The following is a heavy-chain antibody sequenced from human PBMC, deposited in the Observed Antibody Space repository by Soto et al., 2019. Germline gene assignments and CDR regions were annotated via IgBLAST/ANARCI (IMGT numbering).Heavy chain of an antibody. CDR2: ISSSGSTI. V-gene: IGHV3-11*01. D-gene: IGHD3-16*02. CDR1: GFTFSDYY. Sequence: GGSLRLSCAASGFTFSDYYINWIRQAPGKGLEWVSYISSSGSTIYYVDSVKGRFTISRDNAKNSLYLQMNSLRAEDTAVYYCARDGRWGSYRFFDYWGQGTLVTVSS. J-gene: IGHJ4*02. CDR3: ARDGRWGSYRFFDY.